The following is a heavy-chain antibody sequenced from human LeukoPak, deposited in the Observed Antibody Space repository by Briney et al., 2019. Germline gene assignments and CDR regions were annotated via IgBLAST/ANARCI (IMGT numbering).Heavy chain of an antibody. V-gene: IGHV3-74*01. CDR1: GFTFSSYW. D-gene: IGHD3-10*01. CDR3: TTRRFGGCLGY. J-gene: IGHJ4*02. Sequence: GGSLRLSCAASGFTFSSYWMHWVRQAPGKGLVWVSRINSDGSSTSYADSVKGRFTISRDNAKNTLYLQMNSLKTEDTAVYFCTTRRFGGCLGYWGQGTLVTVSS. CDR2: INSDGSST.